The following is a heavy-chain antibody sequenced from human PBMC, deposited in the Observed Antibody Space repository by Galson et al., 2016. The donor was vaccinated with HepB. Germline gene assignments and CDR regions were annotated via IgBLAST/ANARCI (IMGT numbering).Heavy chain of an antibody. V-gene: IGHV3-9*01. D-gene: IGHD1-14*01. J-gene: IGHJ6*04. CDR3: AKDVGALSPVAKKTYFYFYGMAA. Sequence: SLRLSCATSGFTFDHYAMHWVRQPPGKGLEWVAGISLNIYEKHYEASGKGRFTISRDNGPNSLYLEMNSLGVDDTALYYCAKDVGALSPVAKKTYFYFYGMAAWGKGTTVIVSA. CDR1: GFTFDHYA. CDR2: ISLNIYEK.